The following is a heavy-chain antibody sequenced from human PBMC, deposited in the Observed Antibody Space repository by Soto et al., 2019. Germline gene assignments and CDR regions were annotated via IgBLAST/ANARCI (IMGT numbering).Heavy chain of an antibody. Sequence: PSETLSLTCAVYGGSFSGYYWSWIRQPPGKGLEWIGEINHSGSTNYNPSLKSRVTISVDTSKTQSSLKLSSVTAADTAVYYGAVHYYGSGSYYSRFDYWGQGTLVTVSS. CDR1: GGSFSGYY. J-gene: IGHJ4*02. CDR2: INHSGST. D-gene: IGHD3-10*01. V-gene: IGHV4-34*01. CDR3: AVHYYGSGSYYSRFDY.